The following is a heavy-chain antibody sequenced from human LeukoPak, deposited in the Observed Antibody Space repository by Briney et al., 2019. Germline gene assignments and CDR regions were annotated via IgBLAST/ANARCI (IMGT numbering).Heavy chain of an antibody. D-gene: IGHD5-18*01. Sequence: GGSLRLSCAGSGFTFRGSAMHWVRQAPDKGLEWVAVISYDGSNNYYADSVKGRFTISRDNSKNTLYLQMNSLRAEDTAVYYCARVPPGYSYGFDYWGQGTLVTVSS. CDR1: GFTFRGSA. J-gene: IGHJ4*02. CDR3: ARVPPGYSYGFDY. V-gene: IGHV3-30*04. CDR2: ISYDGSNN.